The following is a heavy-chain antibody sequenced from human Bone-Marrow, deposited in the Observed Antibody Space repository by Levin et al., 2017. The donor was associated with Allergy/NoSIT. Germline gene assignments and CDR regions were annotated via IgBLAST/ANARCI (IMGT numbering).Heavy chain of an antibody. J-gene: IGHJ6*02. CDR3: WSGGATSAWGMDV. Sequence: SETLSLTCSVSGGSLGSTSHYWAWIRRPPGKGLEWIGLIYYNGVVHYNASLTSRVTISLDASKNQLSLQLTSVTAAATAHYCCWSGGATSAWGMDVLGQGTPVTVSS. V-gene: IGHV4-39*01. CDR2: IYYNGVV. CDR1: GGSLGSTSHY. D-gene: IGHD3-16*01.